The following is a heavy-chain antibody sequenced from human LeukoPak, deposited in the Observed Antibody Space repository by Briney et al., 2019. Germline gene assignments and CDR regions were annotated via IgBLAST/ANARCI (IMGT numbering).Heavy chain of an antibody. Sequence: SETLSLTCAVYGGSFSGYYWSWIRQPPGKGLEWIGEINHSGSTNYNPSLKSRVTISVDTSKNQFSLKLSSVTAADTAVYYCARGPGVRSLFDTMLVTPFDYWGQGTLVTVSS. V-gene: IGHV4-34*01. J-gene: IGHJ4*02. D-gene: IGHD3-10*02. CDR3: ARGPGVRSLFDTMLVTPFDY. CDR2: INHSGST. CDR1: GGSFSGYY.